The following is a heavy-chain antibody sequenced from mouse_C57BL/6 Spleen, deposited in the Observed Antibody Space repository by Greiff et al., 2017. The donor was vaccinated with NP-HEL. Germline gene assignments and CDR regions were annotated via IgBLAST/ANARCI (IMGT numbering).Heavy chain of an antibody. CDR3: ARDRKNDYDDYAMDY. D-gene: IGHD2-4*01. J-gene: IGHJ4*01. CDR1: GFTFSSYA. V-gene: IGHV5-4*01. Sequence: DVKLVESGGGLVKPGGSLKLSCAASGFTFSSYAMSWVRQTPEKRLEWVATISDGGSYTYYPDNVKGRFTISRDNAKNNLYLQMSHLKSEDTAMYYCARDRKNDYDDYAMDYWGQGTSVTVSS. CDR2: ISDGGSYT.